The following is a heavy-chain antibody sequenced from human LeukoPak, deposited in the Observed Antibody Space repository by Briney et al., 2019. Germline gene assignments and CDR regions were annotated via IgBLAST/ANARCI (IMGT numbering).Heavy chain of an antibody. Sequence: GKSLRLSCAVFGFTFSSYAMHWGRQAPGKGLEWVAVISYDGSHESYADSVKGRFTISRENSKSTLFLQMNSLRAEDTAVYYCTRYNNDHFDYWGQGTLVTVSS. V-gene: IGHV3-30*04. CDR3: TRYNNDHFDY. CDR2: ISYDGSHE. J-gene: IGHJ4*02. CDR1: GFTFSSYA. D-gene: IGHD1-14*01.